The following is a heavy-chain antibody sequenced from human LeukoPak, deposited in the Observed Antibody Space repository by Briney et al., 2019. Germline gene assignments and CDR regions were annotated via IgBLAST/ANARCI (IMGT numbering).Heavy chain of an antibody. V-gene: IGHV3-23*01. D-gene: IGHD3-3*01. J-gene: IGHJ4*02. CDR3: AKSAFTIFGVVTAYYFDY. CDR2: ISGSGGST. CDR1: GFTISSNY. Sequence: GGSLRLSCAASGFTISSNYMSWVRQAQGQGLEWVSAISGSGGSTYYADSVKGRFTISRDNSKNTLYLQMNSLRAEDTAVYYCAKSAFTIFGVVTAYYFDYWGQGTLVTVSS.